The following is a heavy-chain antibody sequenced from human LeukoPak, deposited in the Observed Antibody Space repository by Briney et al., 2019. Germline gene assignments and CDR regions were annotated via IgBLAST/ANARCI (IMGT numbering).Heavy chain of an antibody. Sequence: ASVKVSCKASGYTFTGYYMHWVRQAPGQGLEWMGWINPNSGGTNYAQKFQGRVTMTRDTSISTAYMELSRLRSDDTAVYYCARELSSGWYWYYYYYMDVWGKGTTVTVSS. V-gene: IGHV1-2*02. CDR1: GYTFTGYY. D-gene: IGHD6-19*01. CDR3: ARELSSGWYWYYYYYMDV. J-gene: IGHJ6*03. CDR2: INPNSGGT.